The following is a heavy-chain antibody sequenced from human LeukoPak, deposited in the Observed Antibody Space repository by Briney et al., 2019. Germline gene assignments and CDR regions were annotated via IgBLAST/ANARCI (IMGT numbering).Heavy chain of an antibody. D-gene: IGHD3-22*01. Sequence: ASVKVSCKASGYTFTGYYMYWVRQAPGQGLEWMGRFNPNSGGTNYAQKFQGRVTMTRDTSISTAYMELSRLRSDDTAVHYCAAFHYDSSGYYYEVFDYWGQGTLVTVSS. CDR2: FNPNSGGT. CDR1: GYTFTGYY. J-gene: IGHJ4*02. CDR3: AAFHYDSSGYYYEVFDY. V-gene: IGHV1-2*06.